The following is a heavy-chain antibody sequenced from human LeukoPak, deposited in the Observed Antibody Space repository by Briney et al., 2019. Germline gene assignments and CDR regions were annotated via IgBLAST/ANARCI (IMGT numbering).Heavy chain of an antibody. V-gene: IGHV1-8*01. D-gene: IGHD1/OR15-1a*01. CDR2: MNPNSGNT. CDR3: ARMDKDSKQNNWFDP. Sequence: GASVKVSCKASGYTFTSYDINWVRQATGQGLEWMGWMNPNSGNTGYAQKFQGRVTMTRNTSISTAYMELSSLRSEDTAVYYCARMDKDSKQNNWFDPWGQGTLVTVSS. J-gene: IGHJ5*02. CDR1: GYTFTSYD.